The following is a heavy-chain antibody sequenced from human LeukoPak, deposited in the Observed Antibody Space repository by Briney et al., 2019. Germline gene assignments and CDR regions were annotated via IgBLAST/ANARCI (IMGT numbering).Heavy chain of an antibody. Sequence: GASVEVSCKASGYTFTSFSISWVRQAPGQGLEWMGWISAYNGNINYAQRLQGRVTMTTDTSTSTAYMELRSLRSDDTAVYYCARGSPSYAQWHFDLWGRGTLVTVSS. CDR1: GYTFTSFS. D-gene: IGHD2/OR15-2a*01. J-gene: IGHJ2*01. V-gene: IGHV1-18*01. CDR2: ISAYNGNI. CDR3: ARGSPSYAQWHFDL.